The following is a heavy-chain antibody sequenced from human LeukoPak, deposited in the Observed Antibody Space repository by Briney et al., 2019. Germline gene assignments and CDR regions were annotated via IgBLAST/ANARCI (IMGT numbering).Heavy chain of an antibody. J-gene: IGHJ4*02. CDR3: ARDGGSHGAYPPR. CDR2: ISSGSSIM. CDR1: GFTLGSYS. V-gene: IGHV3-48*02. Sequence: GFLRLFCVASGFTLGSYSMNLGRQAPGKGLEWVSYISSGSSIMYYADSVKGRFSISRDNAKNSLFLRMDSLRDDDTAVYYCARDGGSHGAYPPRWGQGTVVTVS. D-gene: IGHD4-17*01.